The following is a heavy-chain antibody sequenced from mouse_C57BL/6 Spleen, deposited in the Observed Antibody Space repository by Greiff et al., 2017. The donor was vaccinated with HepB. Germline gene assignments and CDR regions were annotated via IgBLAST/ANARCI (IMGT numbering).Heavy chain of an antibody. CDR1: GFTFSDYY. CDR2: INYDGSST. J-gene: IGHJ2*01. Sequence: EVQVVESEGGLVQPGSSMKLSCTASGFTFSDYYMAWVRQVPEKGLEWVANINYDGSSTYYLDSLKSRFIISRDNAKNILYLQMSSLKSEDTATYYCARGSSYFDYWGQGTTLTVSS. D-gene: IGHD1-1*01. V-gene: IGHV5-16*01. CDR3: ARGSSYFDY.